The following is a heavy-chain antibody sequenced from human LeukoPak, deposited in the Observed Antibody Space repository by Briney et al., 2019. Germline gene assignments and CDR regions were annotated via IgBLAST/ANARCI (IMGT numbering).Heavy chain of an antibody. D-gene: IGHD2-8*02. J-gene: IGHJ4*02. V-gene: IGHV4-59*01. CDR3: ARSTTTYWNGGVCPNFDY. CDR1: GASITSYY. CDR2: IYYSWST. Sequence: SETLSLTCTVSGASITSYYWCWIRQPPGQGLERIGYIYYSWSTNYNPSLESRVTISVDTSENQFSLKLSSVTAADTAVYYCARSTTTYWNGGVCPNFDYCGQGTLVTVSS.